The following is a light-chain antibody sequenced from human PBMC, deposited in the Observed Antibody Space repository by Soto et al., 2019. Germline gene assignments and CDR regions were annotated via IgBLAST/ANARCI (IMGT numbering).Light chain of an antibody. Sequence: EIVMMQSPATLSVSPGERSTLSCMASQSVRSNLEWYQQKPGQAPRLLIYGASTRATGIPARFSGSGSGTEFTLTISSLQSEDFEVYYCQQYNNWPRTFGQGTKVDIK. CDR2: GAS. CDR1: QSVRSN. V-gene: IGKV3-15*01. J-gene: IGKJ1*01. CDR3: QQYNNWPRT.